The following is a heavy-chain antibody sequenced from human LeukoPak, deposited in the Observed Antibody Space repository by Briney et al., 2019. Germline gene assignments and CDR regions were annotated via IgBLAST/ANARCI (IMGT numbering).Heavy chain of an antibody. CDR3: AKDGSTGYYYYMDV. CDR2: IRYDGSNK. CDR1: GFTFSSYG. Sequence: GGSLRLSCAASGFTFSSYGMHWVRQAPGKGLEWVAFIRYDGSNKYYADSVKGRFTISRDNSKNTLYLQMNSLRAEDTAVYYCAKDGSTGYYYYMDVWGKGTTVTVSS. J-gene: IGHJ6*03. V-gene: IGHV3-30*02. D-gene: IGHD3-10*01.